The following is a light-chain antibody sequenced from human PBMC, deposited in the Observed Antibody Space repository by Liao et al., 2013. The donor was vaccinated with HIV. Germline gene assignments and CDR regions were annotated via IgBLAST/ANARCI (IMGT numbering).Light chain of an antibody. Sequence: SYELTQPPSVSVSPGQTASITCSGGELENTYASWYQQRPGQSPVLLIYQDNKRPSGIPERFSGSNSGNTATLTISGTQAMDEADYFCQAWDSSNMIFGGGTKLTVL. J-gene: IGLJ2*01. CDR1: ELENTY. CDR3: QAWDSSNMI. V-gene: IGLV3-1*01. CDR2: QDN.